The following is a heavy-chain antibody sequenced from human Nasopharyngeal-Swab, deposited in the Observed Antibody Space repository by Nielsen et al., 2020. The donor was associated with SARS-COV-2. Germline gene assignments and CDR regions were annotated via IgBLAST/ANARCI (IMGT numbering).Heavy chain of an antibody. D-gene: IGHD2-2*03. V-gene: IGHV3-23*01. Sequence: GGSLRLSCAASGFTFSSYAVSWVRQAPGKGLEWVSAISGSGGSTYYADSVKGRFTISRDNSKNTLYLQMNSLRAEDTAVYYCAKGPGYCSSTSCARKAYFDYWGQGTLVTVSS. J-gene: IGHJ4*02. CDR1: GFTFSSYA. CDR2: ISGSGGST. CDR3: AKGPGYCSSTSCARKAYFDY.